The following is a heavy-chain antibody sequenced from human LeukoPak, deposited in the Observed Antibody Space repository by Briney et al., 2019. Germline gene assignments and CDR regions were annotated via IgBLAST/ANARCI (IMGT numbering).Heavy chain of an antibody. CDR2: IKQDGSEK. CDR3: ARVKAAAGRPCWFDP. Sequence: GGSLRLSCGASGFTFSSYAMSWVRQAPGKGLEWVANIKQDGSEKYYVDSVKGRFTISRDNAKNSLYLQMNSLRAEDTAVYYCARVKAAAGRPCWFDPWGQGTLVTVSS. CDR1: GFTFSSYA. V-gene: IGHV3-7*01. D-gene: IGHD6-13*01. J-gene: IGHJ5*02.